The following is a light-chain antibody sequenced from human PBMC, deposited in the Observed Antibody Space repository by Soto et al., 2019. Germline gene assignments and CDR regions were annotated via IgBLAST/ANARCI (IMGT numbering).Light chain of an antibody. CDR3: HQYLNLPWT. CDR2: DAS. Sequence: EIVLTQSPGTLSLSPGERATLFCRASQSVGNNFLAWYHQKPGPAPTLLIYDASTRASGLPDWFSGSGSETDFTLTVSRLEPEDFAVYFWHQYLNLPWTVGQETKVDNK. J-gene: IGKJ1*01. V-gene: IGKV3-20*01. CDR1: QSVGNNF.